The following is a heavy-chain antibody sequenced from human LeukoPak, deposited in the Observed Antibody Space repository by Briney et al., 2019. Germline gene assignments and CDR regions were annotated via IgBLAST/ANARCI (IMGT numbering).Heavy chain of an antibody. CDR3: ARESGDYGSADMPGYYYYMDV. CDR1: GFTFSSYW. J-gene: IGHJ6*03. CDR2: IKEDGTEQ. Sequence: GGSLRLSCAASGFTFSSYWMSWVRQAPGKGLEWVAKIKEDGTEQYYVDSVKGRFTISRDNAKNTVYLQMTTLRAEDTALYYCARESGDYGSADMPGYYYYMDVWAKGTTVIVSS. V-gene: IGHV3-7*01. D-gene: IGHD3-10*01.